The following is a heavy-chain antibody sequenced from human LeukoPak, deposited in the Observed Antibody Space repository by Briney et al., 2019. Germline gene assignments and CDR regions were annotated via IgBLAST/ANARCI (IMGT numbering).Heavy chain of an antibody. CDR2: IYYSGRS. CDR3: ARVRAGSGGYYSLDV. J-gene: IGHJ6*02. Sequence: SETLSLTCIVSGGSISGYYWSWIRPPPGKGLQWVGFIYYSGRSKYNPSLESRVTISVDTSKNQFSLNLRSVTAADTAVYYCARVRAGSGGYYSLDVWGQGTTVTVSS. V-gene: IGHV4-59*08. CDR1: GGSISGYY. D-gene: IGHD3-3*01.